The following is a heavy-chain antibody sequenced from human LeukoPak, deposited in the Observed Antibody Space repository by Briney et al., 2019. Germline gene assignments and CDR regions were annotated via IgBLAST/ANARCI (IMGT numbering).Heavy chain of an antibody. V-gene: IGHV3-23*01. J-gene: IGHJ5*02. CDR3: AKDRIGGVAVAGKGRWFDP. CDR1: GFTFNSYA. Sequence: GGSLRLSCAASGFTFNSYAMSWVRQAPGKGLEWVSTISGSDDRTSYADSVKGRFTISRDNSKNTLFLQMNSLRAEDTAVYYCAKDRIGGVAVAGKGRWFDPWGQGTLVTVSS. D-gene: IGHD6-19*01. CDR2: ISGSDDRT.